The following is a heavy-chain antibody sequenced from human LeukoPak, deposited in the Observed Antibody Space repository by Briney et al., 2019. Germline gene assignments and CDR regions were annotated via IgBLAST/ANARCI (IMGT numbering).Heavy chain of an antibody. D-gene: IGHD2-2*02. CDR3: ARLGTDCSSTSCYMPNYYYYYMDV. Sequence: SVKVSCKASGGTFSSYAISWVRQAPGQGLEWMGGIIPIFGTANYAQKFQGRVTITTDESTSTAYMELSSLRSEDTAVYYCARLGTDCSSTSCYMPNYYYYYMDVWGKGTTVTVSS. CDR2: IIPIFGTA. V-gene: IGHV1-69*05. CDR1: GGTFSSYA. J-gene: IGHJ6*03.